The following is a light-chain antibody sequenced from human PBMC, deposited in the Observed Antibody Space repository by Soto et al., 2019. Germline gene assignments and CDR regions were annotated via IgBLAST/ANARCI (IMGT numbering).Light chain of an antibody. CDR1: QSVSSN. Sequence: EIVMTQSPATLSVSPGERATLSCRASQSVSSNLAWYQQKPGQAPRLLIYGASTRATGIPARFSGSGSGTEFTLTISSLQSEDFAVYYGQQYNNWPPGWTFGQGTKVEIK. V-gene: IGKV3-15*01. CDR2: GAS. J-gene: IGKJ1*01. CDR3: QQYNNWPPGWT.